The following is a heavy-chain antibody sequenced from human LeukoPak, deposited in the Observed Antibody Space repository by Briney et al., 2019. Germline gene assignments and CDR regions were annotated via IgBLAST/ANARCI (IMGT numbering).Heavy chain of an antibody. D-gene: IGHD2-15*01. Sequence: GGSLRLSCAASGFTFSSYWMSWVRQAPGKGLEWVANIEQDGSEKYYVDSVKGRFTISRDNAKNSLYLQMNSLRAEDTAVYYCARGGPYCSGGSCAVRYWGQGTLVTVSS. V-gene: IGHV3-7*03. J-gene: IGHJ4*02. CDR2: IEQDGSEK. CDR3: ARGGPYCSGGSCAVRY. CDR1: GFTFSSYW.